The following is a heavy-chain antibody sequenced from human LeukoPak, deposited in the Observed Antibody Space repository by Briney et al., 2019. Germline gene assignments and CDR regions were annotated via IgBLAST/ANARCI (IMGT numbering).Heavy chain of an antibody. CDR1: GFTFSSFP. D-gene: IGHD3-10*01. J-gene: IGHJ6*03. CDR3: ARASITSTYYHSYMDV. CDR2: VSPDGSVE. V-gene: IGHV3-30*01. Sequence: GGSLSLSCAASGFTFSSFPMHWARQAPGKGLEWVVVVSPDGSVENYADSVKGRFTISRDNSKNTVYLQMNSLRTEDTAVYYCARASITSTYYHSYMDVWGKRTTVTVSS.